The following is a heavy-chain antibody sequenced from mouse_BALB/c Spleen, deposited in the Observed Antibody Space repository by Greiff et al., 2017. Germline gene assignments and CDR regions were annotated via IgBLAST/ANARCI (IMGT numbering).Heavy chain of an antibody. Sequence: QVQLQQPGAELVKPGASVKLSCKASGYTFTSYWMHWVKQRPGQGLEWIGEIDTSDSYTNYNHKLKGKATLTVDKSSSTAYMQLSSLTSEDSEVYYSARIGLNGSYALDYWGQGTSVTVSS. D-gene: IGHD2-14*01. J-gene: IGHJ4*01. CDR3: ARIGLNGSYALDY. CDR2: IDTSDSYT. CDR1: GYTFTSYW. V-gene: IGHV1-69*02.